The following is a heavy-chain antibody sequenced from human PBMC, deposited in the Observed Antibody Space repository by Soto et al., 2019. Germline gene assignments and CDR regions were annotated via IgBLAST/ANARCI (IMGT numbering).Heavy chain of an antibody. D-gene: IGHD4-17*01. Sequence: PXESLKISCKGSGYSFTSYWIGWVRQMPGKGLEWMGIIYPGDSDTRYSPSFQGQVTISADKSISTAYLQWSSLKASDTAMYYCARGLYGGNSGGAFDIWGQGTMVTVSS. J-gene: IGHJ3*02. CDR1: GYSFTSYW. CDR2: IYPGDSDT. V-gene: IGHV5-51*01. CDR3: ARGLYGGNSGGAFDI.